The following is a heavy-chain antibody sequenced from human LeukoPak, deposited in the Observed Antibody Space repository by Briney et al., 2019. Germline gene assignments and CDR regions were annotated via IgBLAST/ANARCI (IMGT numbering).Heavy chain of an antibody. D-gene: IGHD6-13*01. CDR2: MNPNSGNT. CDR3: ARGLQAAAGTIDY. V-gene: IGHV1-8*01. CDR1: GYTFTSYD. Sequence: ASVKVSCKASGYTFTSYDINWVRQATGQGLEWMGWMNPNSGNTGYAQKFQGRVTMTRNTSISTAYMELSSMRSEDTAVYYCARGLQAAAGTIDYWGQGTLVTVSS. J-gene: IGHJ4*02.